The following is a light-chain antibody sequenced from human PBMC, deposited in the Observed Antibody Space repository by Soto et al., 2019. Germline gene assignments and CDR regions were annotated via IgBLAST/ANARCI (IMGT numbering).Light chain of an antibody. CDR1: QDISNG. CDR3: QESHGFPWM. Sequence: DIQLTQSPSSVSASVGDRVTITCRASQDISNGLAWYQQKPGKAPKPLIYAASSLQSGVPSRFSGSRSGTSFTLAISSLQAEDVATYYCQESHGFPWMFGQGTRV. CDR2: AAS. V-gene: IGKV1-12*02. J-gene: IGKJ1*01.